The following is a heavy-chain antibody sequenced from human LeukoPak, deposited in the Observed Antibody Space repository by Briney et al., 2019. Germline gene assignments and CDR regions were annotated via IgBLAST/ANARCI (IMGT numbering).Heavy chain of an antibody. CDR3: ARDKGFDY. V-gene: IGHV4-34*01. CDR2: IYPDGST. CDR1: GGSFSGYY. Sequence: SETLSLTCAVYGGSFSGYYWSWIRQPPGKGLEWIGEIYPDGSTNYNPSLKSRVTISVDTSKKQFSLKLSSVTAADTAVYYCARDKGFDYWGQGTPVTVSS. J-gene: IGHJ4*02.